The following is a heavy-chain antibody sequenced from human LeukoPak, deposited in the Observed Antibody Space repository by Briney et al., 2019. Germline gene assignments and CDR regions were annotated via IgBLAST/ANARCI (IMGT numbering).Heavy chain of an antibody. Sequence: AGGSLTLSCAASGFTFSNYAMNWVRQAPGKGLEWVSYISSSSTTIYYADSVKGRFTISRDNSKNTLYLQMNSLRAEDTAVYYCARDPATGAFDIWGQGTMVTVSS. CDR2: ISSSSTTI. CDR3: ARDPATGAFDI. V-gene: IGHV3-48*01. CDR1: GFTFSNYA. J-gene: IGHJ3*02. D-gene: IGHD1-1*01.